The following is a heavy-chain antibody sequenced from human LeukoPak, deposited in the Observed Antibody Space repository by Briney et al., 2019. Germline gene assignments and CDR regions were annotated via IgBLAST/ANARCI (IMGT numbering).Heavy chain of an antibody. D-gene: IGHD5-18*01. V-gene: IGHV1-69*06. CDR2: IIPIFGTA. CDR1: GGTFSSYA. J-gene: IGHJ4*02. Sequence: SVKVSCKASGGTFSSYAISWVRQAPGQGLEWRGGIIPIFGTANYAQKFQGRVTITADKSTSTAYMELSSLRSEDTAVYYCARGDTAMAFYYFDYWGQGTLVTVSS. CDR3: ARGDTAMAFYYFDY.